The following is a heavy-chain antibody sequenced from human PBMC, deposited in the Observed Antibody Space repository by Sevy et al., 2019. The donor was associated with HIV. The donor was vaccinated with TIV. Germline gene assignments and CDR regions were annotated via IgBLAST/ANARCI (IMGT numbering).Heavy chain of an antibody. CDR3: AKYHCSGGSCYGDY. D-gene: IGHD2-15*01. J-gene: IGHJ4*02. V-gene: IGHV3-23*01. CDR1: GFTFSTYV. Sequence: GGSLRLSCAASGFTFSTYVMTWVRQAPGKGLEWVSSISGTGSGTYYGDSVKGRFTISRDNYKNTLSLHLSSLRADDTAVYFCAKYHCSGGSCYGDYWGQGTLVTVSS. CDR2: ISGTGSGT.